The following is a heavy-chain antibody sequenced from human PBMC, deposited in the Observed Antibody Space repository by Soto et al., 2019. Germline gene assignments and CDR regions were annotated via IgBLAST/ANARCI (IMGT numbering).Heavy chain of an antibody. CDR2: IYYTGAT. J-gene: IGHJ4*02. V-gene: IGHV4-59*01. Sequence: PSETLSLTCSVFGGSSGAYFWNWVRQPPGKGLEWIGNIYYTGATSYNPSLESRVTISLDTSKNQFSLRLSSVTAADTAVYYCARPSVPATRGPLDYWGQGALVTVSS. D-gene: IGHD6-19*01. CDR1: GGSSGAYF. CDR3: ARPSVPATRGPLDY.